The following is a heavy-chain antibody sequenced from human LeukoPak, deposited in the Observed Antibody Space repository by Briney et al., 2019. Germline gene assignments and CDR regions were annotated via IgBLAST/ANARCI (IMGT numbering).Heavy chain of an antibody. CDR1: GGSISSGGYY. CDR2: IYYSGST. V-gene: IGHV4-31*03. D-gene: IGHD6-19*01. CDR3: ARVSGWKFDP. Sequence: PSETLSLACTVSGGSISSGGYYWSWLRQHPGKGLEWIGYIYYSGSTYYNPSLKSRVTISVDTSKNQFSLKLSSVTAADTAVYYCARVSGWKFDPWGQGTLVTVSS. J-gene: IGHJ5*02.